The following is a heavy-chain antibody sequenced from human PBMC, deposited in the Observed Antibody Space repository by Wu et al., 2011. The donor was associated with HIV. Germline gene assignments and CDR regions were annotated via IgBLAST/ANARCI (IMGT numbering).Heavy chain of an antibody. CDR2: ISTYNGNT. D-gene: IGHD3-22*01. Sequence: QVQLVQSGAEVKKPGASVKVSCKVSGYTFSSYGISWVRQAPGQGLEWMAWISTYNGNTNYAQNFQGRVTMTTDTSTSTAYMELRSLRSDDTAVYFCARVSEPTYYYESSGLYGVDVWGQGTTVTVSS. V-gene: IGHV1-18*01. CDR3: ARVSEPTYYYESSGLYGVDV. CDR1: GYTFSSYG. J-gene: IGHJ6*02.